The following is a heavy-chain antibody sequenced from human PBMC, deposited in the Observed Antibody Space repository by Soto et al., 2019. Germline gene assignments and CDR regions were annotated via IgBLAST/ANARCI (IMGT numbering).Heavy chain of an antibody. V-gene: IGHV1-18*01. Sequence: ASVKVSCKASGYTFTSYGISWVRQAPGQGLEWMGWISAYNGNTNYAQKLQGRVTVTTDTSTSTAYMELRSLRSDDTAVYYCARGDHDYGDFHFDYWGQGTLVTVSS. D-gene: IGHD4-17*01. CDR1: GYTFTSYG. J-gene: IGHJ4*02. CDR2: ISAYNGNT. CDR3: ARGDHDYGDFHFDY.